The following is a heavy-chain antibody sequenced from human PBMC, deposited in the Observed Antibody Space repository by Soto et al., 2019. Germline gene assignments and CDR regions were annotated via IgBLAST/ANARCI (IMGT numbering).Heavy chain of an antibody. CDR2: ISYDGSNK. V-gene: IGHV3-30*14. Sequence: PGGSLRLSCAASGFTFSSYAMHWVRQAPGKGLEWVAVISYDGSNKYYADSVKGRFTISRDNSKNTLYLQMNNLRAEDTAVYYCARSGYDILTGDSAYFDYWGQGTLVTVSS. J-gene: IGHJ4*02. CDR1: GFTFSSYA. D-gene: IGHD3-9*01. CDR3: ARSGYDILTGDSAYFDY.